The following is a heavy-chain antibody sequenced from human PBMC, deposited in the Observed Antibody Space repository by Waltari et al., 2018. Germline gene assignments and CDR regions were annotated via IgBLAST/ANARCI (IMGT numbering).Heavy chain of an antibody. Sequence: QVQLVQSGAEVKKPGASVTVSCKASGYTFTGYYMHWVRQAPGQGLEWMGRINPNSGGTNYAQKFQGRVTMTRDTSISTAYMELSRLRSDDTAVYYCARMFCSGGSCYSSGYYYGMDVWGQGTTVTVSS. J-gene: IGHJ6*02. D-gene: IGHD2-15*01. V-gene: IGHV1-2*06. CDR1: GYTFTGYY. CDR3: ARMFCSGGSCYSSGYYYGMDV. CDR2: INPNSGGT.